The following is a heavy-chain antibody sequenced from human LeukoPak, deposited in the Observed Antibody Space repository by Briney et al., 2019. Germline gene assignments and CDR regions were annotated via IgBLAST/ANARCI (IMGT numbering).Heavy chain of an antibody. CDR1: GFTFSSYA. CDR3: AKRDYDSSAYYPIDY. CDR2: ISGSGVST. J-gene: IGHJ4*02. D-gene: IGHD3-22*01. V-gene: IGHV3-23*01. Sequence: GGSLRLSCAASGFTFSSYAMSWVRQAPGKGLEWVSAISGSGVSTYYADSVKGRFTVSRDNSKNTLYLQMNSLRAEDTAVYYCAKRDYDSSAYYPIDYWGQGTLVTVSS.